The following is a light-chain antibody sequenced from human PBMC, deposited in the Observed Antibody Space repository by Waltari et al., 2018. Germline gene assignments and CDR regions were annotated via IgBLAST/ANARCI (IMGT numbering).Light chain of an antibody. V-gene: IGLV1-47*01. Sequence: QSVLPQPPSVSGTPGQRVTISCSGSSYNIGRSNVYWYQQFPGTAPKLLIYRDNQRPSGVPDRFSGSRSGTSASLAIGALRSVDEADYYCAVWDDILTAWVFGGGTKLTVL. CDR2: RDN. J-gene: IGLJ3*02. CDR1: SYNIGRSN. CDR3: AVWDDILTAWV.